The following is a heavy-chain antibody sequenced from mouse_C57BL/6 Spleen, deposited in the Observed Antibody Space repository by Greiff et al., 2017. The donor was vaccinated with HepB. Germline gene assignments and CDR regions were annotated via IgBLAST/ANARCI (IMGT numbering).Heavy chain of an antibody. J-gene: IGHJ1*03. CDR2: INPSSGYT. CDR3: AIHGYDGDWYFDV. D-gene: IGHD2-2*01. CDR1: GYTFTSYW. V-gene: IGHV1-7*01. Sequence: VQLQQSGAELAKPGASVKLSCKASGYTFTSYWMHWVKQRPGQGLEWIGYINPSSGYTKYNQKFKDKDTLTADKSSSTAYLQLSSLTYEDSAVYYSAIHGYDGDWYFDVWSKGTTVTVSS.